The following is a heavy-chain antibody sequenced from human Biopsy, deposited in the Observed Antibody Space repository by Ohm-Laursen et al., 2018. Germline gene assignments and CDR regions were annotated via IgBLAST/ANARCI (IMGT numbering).Heavy chain of an antibody. Sequence: GASVKVSCNASGGTFSTTAISWVRQAPGQGLEGMGGITPIFDTANYAQKFQGRVTITADRSASTAYMELSSLTSDDTAVYYCARGRTLGDCSGSSCYSGDNWGQGTLVTVSS. CDR3: ARGRTLGDCSGSSCYSGDN. D-gene: IGHD2-15*01. CDR1: GGTFSTTA. CDR2: ITPIFDTA. V-gene: IGHV1-69*06. J-gene: IGHJ4*02.